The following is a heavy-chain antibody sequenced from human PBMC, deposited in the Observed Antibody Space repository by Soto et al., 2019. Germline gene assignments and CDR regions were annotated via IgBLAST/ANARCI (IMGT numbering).Heavy chain of an antibody. Sequence: PGGSLRLSCAASGFTFSSYAMSWVRQAPGKGLEWISAISGSANNAYYADSVKGRFAVSRDNSKNTLYLHMNSLRAEDTAVYFCAKTGGTGWPPSDWGQGLLVTVSS. J-gene: IGHJ4*02. CDR2: ISGSANNA. CDR1: GFTFSSYA. CDR3: AKTGGTGWPPSD. D-gene: IGHD6-19*01. V-gene: IGHV3-23*01.